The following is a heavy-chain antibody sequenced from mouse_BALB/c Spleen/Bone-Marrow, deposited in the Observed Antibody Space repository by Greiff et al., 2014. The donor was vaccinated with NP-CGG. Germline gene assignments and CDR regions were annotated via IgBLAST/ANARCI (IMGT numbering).Heavy chain of an antibody. CDR1: GFNIKDTY. Sequence: EVKLVESGAELVKPGASVKLSCTASGFNIKDTYMHWVKQRPEQGLEWIGRIDPANGNTKYDPKFQGKATITADTSSNTAYLQLSSLACEDTAVYYCARYYYGSSYCDYWGQGTTLTVSS. D-gene: IGHD1-1*01. J-gene: IGHJ2*01. V-gene: IGHV14-3*02. CDR2: IDPANGNT. CDR3: ARYYYGSSYCDY.